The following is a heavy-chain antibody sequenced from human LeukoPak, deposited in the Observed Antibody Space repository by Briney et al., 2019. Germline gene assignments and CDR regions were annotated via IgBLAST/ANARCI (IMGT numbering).Heavy chain of an antibody. Sequence: GGSLRLSCAASGFTFSSYEMNWVRQAPGKALEWVAVISYDGSNKYYADSVKGRFTISRDNSKNTLYLQMNSLRAEDTAVYYCASPELVLDYWGQGTLVTVSS. D-gene: IGHD6-6*01. CDR2: ISYDGSNK. CDR1: GFTFSSYE. CDR3: ASPELVLDY. V-gene: IGHV3-30*03. J-gene: IGHJ4*02.